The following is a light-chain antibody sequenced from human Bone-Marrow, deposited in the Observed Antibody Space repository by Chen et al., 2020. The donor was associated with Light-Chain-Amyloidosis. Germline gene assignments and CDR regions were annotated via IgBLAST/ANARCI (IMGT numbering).Light chain of an antibody. Sequence: DIRMTQSPSTLSASVGDRGTITCRASQSIVDWLAWYQQKPGKAPHLLITKASNLQSGVPSRFSGGGSGTEFSRTISNLQPDDFAIYYCQQYKTFSFTFGQGTKLEVK. J-gene: IGKJ2*01. CDR3: QQYKTFSFT. V-gene: IGKV1-5*03. CDR1: QSIVDW. CDR2: KAS.